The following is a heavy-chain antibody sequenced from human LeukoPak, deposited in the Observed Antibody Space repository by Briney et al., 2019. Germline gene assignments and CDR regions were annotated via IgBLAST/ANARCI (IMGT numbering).Heavy chain of an antibody. J-gene: IGHJ4*02. CDR3: ARDGTSTDDY. V-gene: IGHV1-18*01. CDR1: GYXFSNFG. Sequence: ASVKVSCRTSGYXFSNFGISWVRQAPGQGLEWMGWISGNNDNPNYGQKFQGRFTVTTDSSTSTAYMDLRNLRSDDTAVYYCARDGTSTDDYWGQGTLVTVSS. CDR2: ISGNNDNP. D-gene: IGHD2-2*01.